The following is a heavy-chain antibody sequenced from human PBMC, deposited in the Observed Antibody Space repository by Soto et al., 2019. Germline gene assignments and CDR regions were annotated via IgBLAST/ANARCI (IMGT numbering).Heavy chain of an antibody. Sequence: PDTLSLTCAVYGGSFSGYYWSWIRQPPGKGLEWIGEINHSGSTNYNPSLKSRVTISVDTSKNQFSLKLSSVTAADTAVYYCARGRRGLWVLDENGDSYYGMDVWGKGTTVTVSA. CDR1: GGSFSGYY. CDR3: ARGRRGLWVLDENGDSYYGMDV. V-gene: IGHV4-34*01. CDR2: INHSGST. D-gene: IGHD2-15*01. J-gene: IGHJ6*04.